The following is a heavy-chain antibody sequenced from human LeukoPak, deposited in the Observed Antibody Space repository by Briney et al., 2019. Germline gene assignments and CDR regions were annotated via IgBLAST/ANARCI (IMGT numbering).Heavy chain of an antibody. CDR1: GGSINSSSFY. Sequence: PSETLSLTCTVSGGSINSSSFYWGWIRQPPGKGLEWIGSIYYSGSTYYNPSLKSRVTISVDTSKNQFSLKLSSVTAADTAVYYCAVLGGVAAQSPAPLKYYYYMDVWGKGTTVTVSS. D-gene: IGHD6-13*01. J-gene: IGHJ6*03. CDR2: IYYSGST. V-gene: IGHV4-39*01. CDR3: AVLGGVAAQSPAPLKYYYYMDV.